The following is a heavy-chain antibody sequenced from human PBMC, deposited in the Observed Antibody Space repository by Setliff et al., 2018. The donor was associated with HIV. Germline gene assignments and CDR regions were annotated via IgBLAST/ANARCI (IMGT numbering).Heavy chain of an antibody. Sequence: SLKISCAVSGFIFDDSAMHWVRQAPGKGLEWVSGISWNSGSIGYADSVKGRFTISRDNAKNSLYLQMNRLRAEDTALYYCAKDSGYSYGYSFDYWGQGTLVTVSS. D-gene: IGHD5-18*01. V-gene: IGHV3-9*01. CDR2: ISWNSGSI. CDR3: AKDSGYSYGYSFDY. J-gene: IGHJ4*02. CDR1: GFIFDDSA.